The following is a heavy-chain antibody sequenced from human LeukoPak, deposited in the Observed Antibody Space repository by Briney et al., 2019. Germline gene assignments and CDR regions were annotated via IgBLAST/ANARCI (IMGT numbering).Heavy chain of an antibody. J-gene: IGHJ6*03. V-gene: IGHV1-2*02. D-gene: IGHD3-10*01. CDR2: INPNNGDT. CDR3: ARDASGAYYYYYMDV. CDR1: GYTFTGYY. Sequence: GASVKVSCKASGYTFTGYYMHWVRQARGQGLEWMGWINPNNGDTNYAQKFQGRVIMTRDTSISTAYMELSSLTSDDTAVYYCARDASGAYYYYYMDVWGKGTTVTVSS.